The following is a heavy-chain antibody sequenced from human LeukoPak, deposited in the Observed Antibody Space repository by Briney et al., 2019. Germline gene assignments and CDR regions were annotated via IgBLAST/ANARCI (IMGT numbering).Heavy chain of an antibody. D-gene: IGHD5-18*01. V-gene: IGHV3-30-3*01. CDR2: ISKDGNNK. Sequence: GGSLRLSCAASGFTFSSHAMHWVRQAPGKGLEWVAVISKDGNNKYYVDSVKGRFTISRDNSKNTLFLQMNSLRAEDTAVYYCGRDKTGMVKGYYHAMDVWGQGTTATVSS. CDR3: GRDKTGMVKGYYHAMDV. J-gene: IGHJ6*02. CDR1: GFTFSSHA.